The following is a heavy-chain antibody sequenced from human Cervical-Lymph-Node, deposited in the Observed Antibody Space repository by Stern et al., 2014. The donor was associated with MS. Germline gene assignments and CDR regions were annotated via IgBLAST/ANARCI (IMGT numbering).Heavy chain of an antibody. J-gene: IGHJ5*02. CDR2: IMPILGTS. CDR1: GGTLISYP. CDR3: ARHLGSHESGWFDP. Sequence: VQLVEYGAEVKKPGSSLKVSCQASGGTLISYPISWVRQAPGPGLECLGSIMPILGTSNYAHKFQGRVTITADESTTTIYMELRSLKSEDTAVYYCARHLGSHESGWFDPWGQGTLVTVSS. D-gene: IGHD1-26*01. V-gene: IGHV1-69*18.